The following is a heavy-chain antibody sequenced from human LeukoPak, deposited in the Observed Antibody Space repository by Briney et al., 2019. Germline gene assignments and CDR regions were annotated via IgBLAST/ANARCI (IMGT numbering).Heavy chain of an antibody. CDR3: AKWDSSGWSGFDY. CDR1: GFTFSSYG. V-gene: IGHV3-23*01. CDR2: ISGSGGST. Sequence: GGSLRLSCAASGFTFSSYGMSWVRQAPGKGLEWVSAISGSGGSTYYADSVKGRFTISRDNSENTLYLQMNSLRAEDTAVYYCAKWDSSGWSGFDYWGQGTLVTVSS. D-gene: IGHD6-19*01. J-gene: IGHJ4*02.